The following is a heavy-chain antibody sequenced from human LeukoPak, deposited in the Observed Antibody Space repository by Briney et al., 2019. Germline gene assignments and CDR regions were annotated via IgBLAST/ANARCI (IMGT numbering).Heavy chain of an antibody. CDR1: GGTFSSYA. D-gene: IGHD2-15*01. Sequence: SVKVSCKASGGTFSSYAISWVRQAPGQGLEWMGRIIPIFGIANYAQKFQGRVTITADKSTSTAYMELSSLRPEDTAVYYCAREVVAAVIFDYWGQGTLVTVSS. J-gene: IGHJ4*02. CDR3: AREVVAAVIFDY. V-gene: IGHV1-69*04. CDR2: IIPIFGIA.